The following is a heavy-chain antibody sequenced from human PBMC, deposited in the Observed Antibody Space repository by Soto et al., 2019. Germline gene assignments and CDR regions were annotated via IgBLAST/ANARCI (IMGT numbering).Heavy chain of an antibody. Sequence: QVQLVQSGAEVKKPGASVKVSCKASGYTFTSYGISWMRQAPGQGLEWMGWISAYNGNTKYAQKLQGRVTRTTDTSSGTATLGQRSLRSDDPAVYYWARDLVGSYYAPVHYRGQGTLVTVSS. J-gene: IGHJ4*02. V-gene: IGHV1-18*01. CDR2: ISAYNGNT. CDR1: GYTFTSYG. CDR3: ARDLVGSYYAPVHY. D-gene: IGHD1-26*01.